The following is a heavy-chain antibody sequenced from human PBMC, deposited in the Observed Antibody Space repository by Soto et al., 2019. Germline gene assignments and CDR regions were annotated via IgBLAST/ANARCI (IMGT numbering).Heavy chain of an antibody. CDR1: GFSLSSYA. D-gene: IGHD6-13*01. CDR2: ISGSGGST. Sequence: GGSLRLSCAASGFSLSSYAMSWVRQAPGKGLEWVSVISGSGGSTYYADSVKGRFTISRDNSKNTLYLQMNSLRAEDTAVYYCAKDLLYSSNWYYFDYWGQGTLVTVSS. J-gene: IGHJ4*02. CDR3: AKDLLYSSNWYYFDY. V-gene: IGHV3-23*01.